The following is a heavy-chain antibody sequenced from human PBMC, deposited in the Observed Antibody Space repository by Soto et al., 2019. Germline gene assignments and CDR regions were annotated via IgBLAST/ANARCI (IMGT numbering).Heavy chain of an antibody. CDR3: ARRSSSWFDYYYYYGMEV. D-gene: IGHD6-13*01. J-gene: IGHJ6*04. Sequence: XESLKISCKGSGYSFTSYWISWVRQMPGKGLEWMGRIDPSDSYTNYSPSFQGHVTISADKSISTAYLQWSSLKASDTAMYYCARRSSSWFDYYYYYGMEVWGKGTTVT. V-gene: IGHV5-10-1*01. CDR1: GYSFTSYW. CDR2: IDPSDSYT.